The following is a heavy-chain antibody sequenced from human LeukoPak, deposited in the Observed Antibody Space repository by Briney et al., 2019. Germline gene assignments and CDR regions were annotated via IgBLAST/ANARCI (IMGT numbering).Heavy chain of an antibody. D-gene: IGHD2-15*01. CDR2: ISRNSGSI. V-gene: IGHV3-9*01. Sequence: GRSLRLSCAASGITFDDYAMHWVRQAPGKGLEWVSGISRNSGSIGYADSVKGRFTISRDNAKNSLYLQMNSLRAEDTALYYCATDMGDCTDGSCAYGMDVWGQGTTVTVSS. CDR1: GITFDDYA. CDR3: ATDMGDCTDGSCAYGMDV. J-gene: IGHJ6*02.